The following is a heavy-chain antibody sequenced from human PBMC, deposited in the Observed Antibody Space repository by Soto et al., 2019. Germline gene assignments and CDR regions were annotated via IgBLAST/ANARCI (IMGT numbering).Heavy chain of an antibody. D-gene: IGHD3-3*01. J-gene: IGHJ4*02. CDR1: GYTFTSYG. CDR3: ARDRASYYDFWSGYSITRFDY. V-gene: IGHV1-18*01. CDR2: ISAYNGNT. Sequence: ASVKVSCKASGYTFTSYGISWVRQAPGQGLEWMGWISAYNGNTNYAQKLQGRVTMTTDTSTSTAYMELRSLRSDDTAVYYCARDRASYYDFWSGYSITRFDYWGQGTLVTVSS.